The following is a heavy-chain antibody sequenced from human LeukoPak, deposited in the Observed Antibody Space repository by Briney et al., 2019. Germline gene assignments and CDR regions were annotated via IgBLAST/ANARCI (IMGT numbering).Heavy chain of an antibody. V-gene: IGHV3-30-3*01. Sequence: PGGSLRLSCAASGFTFSSYAMHWARQAPGKGLEWVAVISYDGSNKYYADSVKGRFTISRDNSKNTLYLQMNSLRAEDTAVYYCARDPTYYDFWSGYYDYWGQGTLVTVSS. CDR1: GFTFSSYA. CDR3: ARDPTYYDFWSGYYDY. D-gene: IGHD3-3*01. J-gene: IGHJ4*02. CDR2: ISYDGSNK.